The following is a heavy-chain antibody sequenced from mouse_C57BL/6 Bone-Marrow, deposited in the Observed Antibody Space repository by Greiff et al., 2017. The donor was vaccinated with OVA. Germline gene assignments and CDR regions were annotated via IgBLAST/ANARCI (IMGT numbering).Heavy chain of an antibody. V-gene: IGHV14-4*01. CDR3: TAGFDV. J-gene: IGHJ1*03. Sequence: EVKLVESGAELVRPGASVKLSCTASGFNIKDDYMHWVKQRPEQGLEWIGWIDPENGDTEYASKFQGKATITADTSSNTAYLQLSSLTSEDTAVYYCTAGFDVWGTGTTVTVSS. CDR1: GFNIKDDY. CDR2: IDPENGDT.